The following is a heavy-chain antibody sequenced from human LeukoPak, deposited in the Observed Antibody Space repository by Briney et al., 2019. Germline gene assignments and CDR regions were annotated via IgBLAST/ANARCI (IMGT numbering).Heavy chain of an antibody. CDR1: GFPFRRYA. Sequence: GSLRLSWDASGFPFRRYAMIWVRQAPGKGLEWGSGSSGSGGITSYADSVKGRFTISRDNSKNTLYLQMKSLRAEDTALYYCAKGGTESYHYYGMDVWGQGTTVTVSS. CDR2: SSGSGGIT. CDR3: AKGGTESYHYYGMDV. D-gene: IGHD1-26*01. V-gene: IGHV3-23*01. J-gene: IGHJ6*02.